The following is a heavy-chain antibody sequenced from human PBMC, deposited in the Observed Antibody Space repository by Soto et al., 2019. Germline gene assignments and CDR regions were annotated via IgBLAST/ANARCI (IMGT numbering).Heavy chain of an antibody. CDR1: GLTFINYD. CDR3: ARGPIYDSSGYALDY. D-gene: IGHD3-22*01. J-gene: IGHJ4*01. CDR2: IGTAGDT. V-gene: IGHV3-13*01. Sequence: VGSNRLSCAASGLTFINYDRHWVRQATGKGLEWVSAIGTAGDTYYPGSVKGRFTISRENAKNSLYLQMNSLRAEDTAVYYCARGPIYDSSGYALDYWGHGTLVTVSS.